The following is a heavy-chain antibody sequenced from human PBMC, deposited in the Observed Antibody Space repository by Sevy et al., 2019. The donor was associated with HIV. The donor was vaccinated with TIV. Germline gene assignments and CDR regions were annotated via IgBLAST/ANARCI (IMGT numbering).Heavy chain of an antibody. V-gene: IGHV3-23*01. CDR2: ISARGDHT. Sequence: GGSLRLSCAASGFTFSSQAMSWVRQSPGKGQKWVSIISARGDHTYYADSVKGRFTISRDNSKNTLYLQMNGLRAGDTAVYYCAIEGTHRRRNYGGRGTLVTVSS. J-gene: IGHJ4*02. CDR1: GFTFSSQA. CDR3: AIEGTHRRRNY.